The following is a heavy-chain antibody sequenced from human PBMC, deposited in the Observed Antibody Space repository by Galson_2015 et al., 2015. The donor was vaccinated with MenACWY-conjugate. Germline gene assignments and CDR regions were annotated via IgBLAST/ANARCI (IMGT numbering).Heavy chain of an antibody. CDR1: GDSVSSDSAA. V-gene: IGHV6-1*01. CDR3: ARVRGGSHNWVDP. CDR2: TYYRTKWYN. D-gene: IGHD2-15*01. J-gene: IGHJ5*02. Sequence: CAISGDSVSSDSAAWNWIRQSPSRGLEWLGRTYYRTKWYNDYAVSVKSRITINPDTSKNQFSLHLTSVTPEDTAVSYRARVRGGSHNWVDPWGQGTLVTVSS.